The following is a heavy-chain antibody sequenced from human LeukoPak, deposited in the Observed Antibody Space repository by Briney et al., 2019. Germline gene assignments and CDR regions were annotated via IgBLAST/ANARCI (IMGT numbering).Heavy chain of an antibody. CDR3: ARDIWWYYYVDV. Sequence: PSETLSLTCTVSGGSIRDTTYYWGWIRQPPGKGLEWIGSIYYSGNTYYNPSLMSRVTISVDTSKNQFSLKLSSVTAADTAVYYCARDIWWYYYVDVWGKGTTVTVSS. J-gene: IGHJ6*03. V-gene: IGHV4-39*07. CDR2: IYYSGNT. CDR1: GGSIRDTTYY. D-gene: IGHD2-15*01.